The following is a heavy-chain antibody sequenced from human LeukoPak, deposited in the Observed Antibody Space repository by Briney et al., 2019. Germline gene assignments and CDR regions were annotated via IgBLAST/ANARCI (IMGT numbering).Heavy chain of an antibody. J-gene: IGHJ4*02. CDR1: GFTFSSYE. V-gene: IGHV3-48*03. CDR3: ARDWGYQLLSLDY. Sequence: SGFTFSSYEMNXVRQAPGKGLEWVSYISSSGSTIYYADSVKGRFTISRDNAKNSLYLQMNSLRAEDTAVYYCARDWGYQLLSLDYWGQGTLVTASS. CDR2: ISSSGSTI. D-gene: IGHD2-2*01.